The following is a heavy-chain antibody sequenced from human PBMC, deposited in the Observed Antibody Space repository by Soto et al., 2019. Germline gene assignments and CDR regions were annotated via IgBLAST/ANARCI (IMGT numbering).Heavy chain of an antibody. CDR1: GGSISGYY. CDR2: MYNTGST. D-gene: IGHD3-22*01. Sequence: SETLSLTCTVSGGSISGYYWSWIRQPPGKGLEWIGYMYNTGSTVYNPSFKSRVTISVDTSKNQFSLKLSSVTAADTAVYYCAREGDDSRNYYYYGMDVWGQGTTVTVAS. J-gene: IGHJ6*02. V-gene: IGHV4-59*01. CDR3: AREGDDSRNYYYYGMDV.